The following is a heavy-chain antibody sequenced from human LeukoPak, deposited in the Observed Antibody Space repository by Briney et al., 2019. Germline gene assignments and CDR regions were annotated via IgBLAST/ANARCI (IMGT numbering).Heavy chain of an antibody. V-gene: IGHV3-48*01. D-gene: IGHD2-15*01. CDR1: GFTFSDFG. CDR2: ISSTGSII. Sequence: PGGSLRLSCAAPGFTFSDFGMNWVRQTPGKGLEWISYISSTGSIIYYADSVKGRFTISRDNAENSLYLQMDALRAEDTALYFCARVGYCSAGSCYFAGDPWGQGALVTVSS. CDR3: ARVGYCSAGSCYFAGDP. J-gene: IGHJ5*02.